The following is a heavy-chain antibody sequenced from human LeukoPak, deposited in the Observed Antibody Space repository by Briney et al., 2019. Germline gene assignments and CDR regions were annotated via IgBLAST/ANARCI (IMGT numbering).Heavy chain of an antibody. Sequence: GESLKISCKGSGYSFTSYWIGWVRRMPGKGLEWMGIIYPGDSDTRYSPSFQGQVTISADKSISTAYLQWSSLKASDTAMYYCARRSLGGYSAARGGYGMDVWGQGTTVTVSS. CDR3: ARRSLGGYSAARGGYGMDV. J-gene: IGHJ6*02. D-gene: IGHD5-18*01. CDR2: IYPGDSDT. CDR1: GYSFTSYW. V-gene: IGHV5-51*01.